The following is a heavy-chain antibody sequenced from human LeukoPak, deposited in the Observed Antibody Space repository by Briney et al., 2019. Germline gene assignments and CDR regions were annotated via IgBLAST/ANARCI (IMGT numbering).Heavy chain of an antibody. CDR1: GYTFTSYY. D-gene: IGHD2-2*01. V-gene: IGHV1-46*01. Sequence: ASVKVSCKASGYTFTSYYMHWVRQAPGQGLEWMGIINPSGGSTSYAQKFQGRVTMTRDTSTSTVYMELSSLRSDDTAVYFCARRPINCIITNCYVDYWGQGTLVTVSS. J-gene: IGHJ4*02. CDR2: INPSGGST. CDR3: ARRPINCIITNCYVDY.